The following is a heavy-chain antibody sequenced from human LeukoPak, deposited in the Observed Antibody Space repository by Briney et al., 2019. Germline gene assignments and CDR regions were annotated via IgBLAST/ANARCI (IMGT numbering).Heavy chain of an antibody. D-gene: IGHD2-2*01. J-gene: IGHJ5*02. CDR1: GGSFSGYY. Sequence: PSETLSLTCAVYGGSFSGYYWSWIRRPPGKGLGWIGEINHSGSTNYNPSLKSRVTISVDTSKNQFSLKLSSVTAADTAVYYCARGKGREIVVVPAAKGGTNWFDPWGQGTLVTVSS. CDR2: INHSGST. CDR3: ARGKGREIVVVPAAKGGTNWFDP. V-gene: IGHV4-34*01.